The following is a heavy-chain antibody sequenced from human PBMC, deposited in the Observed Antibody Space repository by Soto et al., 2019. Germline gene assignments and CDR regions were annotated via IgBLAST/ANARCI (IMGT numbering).Heavy chain of an antibody. D-gene: IGHD2-2*01. CDR1: GFTFSIYA. V-gene: IGHV3-23*01. CDR2: ISGSGGST. Sequence: GGSLRLSCAASGFTFSIYAMSWVRQVPGKGLEWVSAISGSGGSTYYADSVKGRFTISRDNSKNTLYLQMNSLRAEDTAVYYCAKDVPDIVVVPAATFFDYWGQGTLVTVSS. CDR3: AKDVPDIVVVPAATFFDY. J-gene: IGHJ4*02.